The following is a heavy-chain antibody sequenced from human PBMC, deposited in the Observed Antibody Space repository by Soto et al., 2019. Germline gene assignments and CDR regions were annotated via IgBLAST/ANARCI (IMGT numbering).Heavy chain of an antibody. D-gene: IGHD6-13*01. CDR2: IIPIFGTA. V-gene: IGHV1-69*06. CDR3: GRDPGYSSCWYSSWFDP. J-gene: IGHJ5*02. Sequence: QVQLVQSGAEVKKPGSSVKVSCKASGGTFSSYAISWVRQAPGQGLEWMGGIIPIFGTANYAQKFQGRVTITADKSTSTAYMELSSLRSEDTAVYYCGRDPGYSSCWYSSWFDPWGQGTLVTVSS. CDR1: GGTFSSYA.